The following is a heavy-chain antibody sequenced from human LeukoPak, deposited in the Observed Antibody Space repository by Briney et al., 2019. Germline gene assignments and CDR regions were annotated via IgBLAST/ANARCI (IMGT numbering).Heavy chain of an antibody. J-gene: IGHJ4*02. CDR2: MYHSGTT. V-gene: IGHV4-30-2*01. CDR1: GGSISRGSYS. CDR3: AGERRAPAAIDY. Sequence: SQTLSLTCAVSGGSISRGSYSWSWIRQPPGKGLEWIGYMYHSGTTYYNPSLKRRVTISVDRSKNQFSLRLISVSAADTAVYYCAGERRAPAAIDYWGPGTLVTVSS. D-gene: IGHD2-2*01.